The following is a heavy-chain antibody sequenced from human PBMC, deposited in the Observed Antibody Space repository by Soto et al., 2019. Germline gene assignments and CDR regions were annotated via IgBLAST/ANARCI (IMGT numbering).Heavy chain of an antibody. Sequence: SETLSLTCTVSGGSISSSSYYWGWIRQPPGKGLEWIGSIYYSGSTYYNPSLKSRVTISVDTSKNQFSLKLSSVTAADTAVYYCARLDFIPIRSSRPIGYWGQGTLVTVSS. D-gene: IGHD6-13*01. V-gene: IGHV4-39*01. CDR3: ARLDFIPIRSSRPIGY. J-gene: IGHJ4*02. CDR2: IYYSGST. CDR1: GGSISSSSYY.